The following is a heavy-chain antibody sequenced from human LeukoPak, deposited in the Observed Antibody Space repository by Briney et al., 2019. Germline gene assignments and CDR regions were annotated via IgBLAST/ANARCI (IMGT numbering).Heavy chain of an antibody. CDR1: GYTLTKLS. D-gene: IGHD1-26*01. CDR3: ATARIEDSGSYSSLDY. CDR2: FDPEDGET. Sequence: ASVKVSCKVSGYTLTKLSMHWVRQAPGKGLEWMGGFDPEDGETIYAQKFQGRVTMTEDTSTDTAYMELSSLRSEDTAVYYCATARIEDSGSYSSLDYWGQGTLVTVSS. J-gene: IGHJ4*02. V-gene: IGHV1-24*01.